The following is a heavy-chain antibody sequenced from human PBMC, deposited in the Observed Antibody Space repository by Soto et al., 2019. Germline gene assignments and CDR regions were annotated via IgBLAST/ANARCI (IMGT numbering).Heavy chain of an antibody. Sequence: QVQLQESGPRLVKPSQTLSLTCTISGGSISSGGYYWSWIRQHPGKGLEWIGYIFYSGSTYYNPSLKSRVTISVDTSKNPFSLKLSSVTAADTAVYYCATYGSGSYKPTTFDYWGQGTLVTVSS. CDR2: IFYSGST. J-gene: IGHJ4*02. CDR3: ATYGSGSYKPTTFDY. V-gene: IGHV4-31*03. D-gene: IGHD3-10*01. CDR1: GGSISSGGYY.